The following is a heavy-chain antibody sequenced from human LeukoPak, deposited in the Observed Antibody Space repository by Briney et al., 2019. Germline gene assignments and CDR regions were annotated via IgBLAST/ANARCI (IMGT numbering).Heavy chain of an antibody. J-gene: IGHJ4*02. CDR1: GFTFDDYA. Sequence: GGSLRLSCAASGFTFDDYAMHWVRQAPGKGLEWVSGISWNSGSIGYADSVKGRFTISRDNAKNSLYLQMNSLRAEDTALYYCAKGSGYTPNAFDYWGQGTLVTVSP. D-gene: IGHD3-22*01. CDR2: ISWNSGSI. CDR3: AKGSGYTPNAFDY. V-gene: IGHV3-9*01.